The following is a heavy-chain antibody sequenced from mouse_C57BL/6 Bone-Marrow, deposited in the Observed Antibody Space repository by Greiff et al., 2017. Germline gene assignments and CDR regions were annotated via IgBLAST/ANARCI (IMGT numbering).Heavy chain of an antibody. CDR1: GYTFTSYW. CDR3: TRRVTTVVARYFDV. D-gene: IGHD1-1*01. Sequence: VQLQQSGTVLARPGASVKMSCKTSGYTFTSYWMHWVKQRPGQGLEWIGAIYPGNSATSYNQKFKGKAKLAAVTSASTAYMELSSLTTEDSAVYYCTRRVTTVVARYFDVWGTGTTVTVSS. V-gene: IGHV1-5*01. J-gene: IGHJ1*03. CDR2: IYPGNSAT.